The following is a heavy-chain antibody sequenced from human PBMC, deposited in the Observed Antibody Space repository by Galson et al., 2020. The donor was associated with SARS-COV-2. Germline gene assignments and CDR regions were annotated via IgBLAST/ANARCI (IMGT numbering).Heavy chain of an antibody. CDR1: GGSISSSSHF. D-gene: IGHD2-21*01. Sequence: LETLSLTCTVSGGSISSSSHFWGWIRQPPGKGLEWIATIHESGFTNYNPSLKSRVTISVDTSKNQFSLNLRSVTAADTAVFYCARQGAVGIAKWYFDLWGRGTLVTVSS. CDR2: IHESGFT. J-gene: IGHJ2*01. V-gene: IGHV4-39*01. CDR3: ARQGAVGIAKWYFDL.